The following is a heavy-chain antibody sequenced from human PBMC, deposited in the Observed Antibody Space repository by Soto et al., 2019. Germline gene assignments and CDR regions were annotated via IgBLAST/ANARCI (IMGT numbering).Heavy chain of an antibody. J-gene: IGHJ4*02. Sequence: GGSLRLSCTASGFTFSSYGMHWVRQAPGKGLEWVAVISYDGSKKYYADSVKGRFTISRDNSRNTLFLQMNSLRAEDTAVYYCARDSGTFHIDYWGQGTLVTVSS. D-gene: IGHD1-26*01. CDR2: ISYDGSKK. V-gene: IGHV3-30*03. CDR1: GFTFSSYG. CDR3: ARDSGTFHIDY.